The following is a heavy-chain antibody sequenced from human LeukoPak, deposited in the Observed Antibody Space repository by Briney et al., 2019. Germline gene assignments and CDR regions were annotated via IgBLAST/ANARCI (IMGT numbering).Heavy chain of an antibody. V-gene: IGHV1-3*01. Sequence: ASVKVSCKASGYTFTSYAMHWVRQAPGQRLEWMGWINAGNGNTKYSQKFQGRVTITRDTSASTAYMELSSLRSEDTAVYYCARAGLRMINWFDPWGQGTLVTVSS. D-gene: IGHD5-12*01. CDR2: INAGNGNT. CDR1: GYTFTSYA. J-gene: IGHJ5*02. CDR3: ARAGLRMINWFDP.